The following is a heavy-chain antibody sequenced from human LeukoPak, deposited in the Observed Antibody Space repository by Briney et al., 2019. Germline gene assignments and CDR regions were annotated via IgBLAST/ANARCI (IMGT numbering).Heavy chain of an antibody. Sequence: ASETLSLTCTVSGGSISSSSYYWGWIRQPPGKGLEWIGYIYYSGSTNYNPSLKSRVTISVDTSKNQFSLKLSSVTAADTAVYYCARAIKDYAYDYWGQGTLVTVSS. CDR2: IYYSGST. J-gene: IGHJ4*02. CDR3: ARAIKDYAYDY. V-gene: IGHV4-61*05. D-gene: IGHD4-17*01. CDR1: GGSISSSSYY.